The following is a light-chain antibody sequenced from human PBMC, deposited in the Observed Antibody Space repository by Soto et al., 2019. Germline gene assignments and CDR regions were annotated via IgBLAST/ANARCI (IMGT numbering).Light chain of an antibody. Sequence: QSALTQPTSVSGSPGQSITISCTGNSNDIGSYDYVSWYQHHPGEAPKLVIYEVSNRPSGISNRFSGSKSDDTASLTISGLQAEDEADYYCSSYSTSTTLLFGGGTKVTVL. CDR3: SSYSTSTTLL. CDR1: SNDIGSYDY. J-gene: IGLJ3*02. CDR2: EVS. V-gene: IGLV2-14*01.